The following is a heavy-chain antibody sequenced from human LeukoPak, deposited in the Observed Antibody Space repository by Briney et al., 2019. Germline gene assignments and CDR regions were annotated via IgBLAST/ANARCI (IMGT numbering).Heavy chain of an antibody. V-gene: IGHV4-34*01. CDR1: GESFSGYY. J-gene: IGHJ4*02. Sequence: SETLSLTCAVYGESFSGYYWSWIRQPPGKGLEWIGEVNHSGSTNYNPSLKSRVTISVDTSKNQFSLKLSSVTAADTAVYYCARGVARTYYSDTSGYAAADYWGQGTLVTVSS. CDR3: ARGVARTYYSDTSGYAAADY. D-gene: IGHD3-22*01. CDR2: VNHSGST.